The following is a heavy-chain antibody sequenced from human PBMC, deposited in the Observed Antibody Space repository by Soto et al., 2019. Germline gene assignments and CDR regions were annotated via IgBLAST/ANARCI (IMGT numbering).Heavy chain of an antibody. D-gene: IGHD3-3*01. CDR2: LKSDGSGT. CDR3: VRGDGGYDDGNGYLGRH. CDR1: GFTFSSYW. J-gene: IGHJ4*02. Sequence: EVQLVESGGGLVQPGGSLRLSCAASGFTFSSYWMHWVRQAPGKGLVWVSRLKSDGSGTTYADSVEGRLTISRDNAKKTLYVQMNSLSAEGTAVYYCVRGDGGYDDGNGYLGRHWGQGTLVTVSS. V-gene: IGHV3-74*01.